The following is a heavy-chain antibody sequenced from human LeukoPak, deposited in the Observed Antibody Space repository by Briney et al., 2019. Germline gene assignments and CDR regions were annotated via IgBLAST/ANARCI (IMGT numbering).Heavy chain of an antibody. CDR1: GITLSNYG. CDR3: AKRGVVIRVILVGFHREAYYFDS. V-gene: IGHV3-23*01. D-gene: IGHD2-21*01. J-gene: IGHJ4*02. CDR2: ISGSGGST. Sequence: GGSPRLSCAVSGITLSNYGMSWVRQAPGKGLEWVAGISGSGGSTNYADSVKGRFTISRDNPKNTLFLQMNSLRAEDTAVYFCAKRGVVIRVILVGFHREAYYFDSWGQGALVTVSS.